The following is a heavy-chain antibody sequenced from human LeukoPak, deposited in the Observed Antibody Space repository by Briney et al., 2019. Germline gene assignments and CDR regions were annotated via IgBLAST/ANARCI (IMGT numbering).Heavy chain of an antibody. CDR3: ARGSYYGSGTHRKEYNWFDP. D-gene: IGHD3-10*01. Sequence: SETLSLTCAVYGGSFSGYYWSWIRQPPGKGLEWIGEINHSGSTNYNPSLKSRVTISVDTSKNQFSLKLRSVTAADTAVYYCARGSYYGSGTHRKEYNWFDPWGQGTLVTVSS. J-gene: IGHJ5*02. CDR2: INHSGST. V-gene: IGHV4-34*01. CDR1: GGSFSGYY.